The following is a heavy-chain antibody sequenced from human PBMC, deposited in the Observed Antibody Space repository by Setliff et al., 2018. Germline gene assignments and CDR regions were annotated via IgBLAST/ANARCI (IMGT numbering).Heavy chain of an antibody. Sequence: GGSLRLSCAASGFTFANYWMTWVRQAPGKGLEWVANIERDGSEKSYVDSVKGRFAISRDNAKNSVYLQMNSLRAEDAAVYYCARTCSGSGCYAGLESWGQGTPVTVS. CDR2: IERDGSEK. D-gene: IGHD2-15*01. J-gene: IGHJ4*02. CDR3: ARTCSGSGCYAGLES. V-gene: IGHV3-7*01. CDR1: GFTFANYW.